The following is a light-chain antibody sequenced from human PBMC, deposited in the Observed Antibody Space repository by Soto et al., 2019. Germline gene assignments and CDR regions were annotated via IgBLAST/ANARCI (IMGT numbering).Light chain of an antibody. CDR3: QQYYSYSWT. J-gene: IGKJ3*01. CDR2: AAS. Sequence: IRMTQSQSSFSASTRARVTITCRSSQGISSYLAWYQQKPGKAPKLLIYAASTLQSGVPSRFSGSGSGTDFTLTISCLQSEDFATYYCQQYYSYSWTFGPGTKVDIK. CDR1: QGISSY. V-gene: IGKV1-8*01.